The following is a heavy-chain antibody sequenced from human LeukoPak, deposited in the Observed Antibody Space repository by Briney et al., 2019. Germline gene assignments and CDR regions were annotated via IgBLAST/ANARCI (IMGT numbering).Heavy chain of an antibody. J-gene: IGHJ4*02. V-gene: IGHV4-59*01. CDR1: GGSISSYY. Sequence: PSETLSLTCTVSGGSISSYYWSWIRPPPGKGMEWIGYIYHSGSTNYNPSLKSRVTISVDTSKNQFSLKLSSVTAADTAVYYCARALRVEMATVQFDYWGQGTLVTVSS. CDR3: ARALRVEMATVQFDY. CDR2: IYHSGST. D-gene: IGHD5-24*01.